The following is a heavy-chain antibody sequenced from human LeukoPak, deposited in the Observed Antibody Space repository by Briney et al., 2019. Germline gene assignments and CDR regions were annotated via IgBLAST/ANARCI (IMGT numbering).Heavy chain of an antibody. CDR3: ARDTYSSSWYNGMDV. D-gene: IGHD6-13*01. V-gene: IGHV4-59*01. CDR2: IYYSGST. CDR1: GGSISSYY. J-gene: IGHJ6*04. Sequence: PSETLSLTCTVSGGSISSYYWSWIRQPPGKGLEWIGYIYYSGSTNYNPSLKSRVTISVDTSKNQFSLKLCSVTAADTAVYYCARDTYSSSWYNGMDVWGKGTAVTVSS.